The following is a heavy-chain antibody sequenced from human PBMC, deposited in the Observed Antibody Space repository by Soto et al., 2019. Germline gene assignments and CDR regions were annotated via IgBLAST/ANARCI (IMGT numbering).Heavy chain of an antibody. CDR1: GGSISSSSYY. V-gene: IGHV4-39*02. CDR3: AREGYGDYFDS. J-gene: IGHJ4*02. CDR2: IYYSGST. D-gene: IGHD4-17*01. Sequence: QLQLHESGTGLVKPSETLSLTCTVSGGSISSSSYYWGWIRQPPGKGLEWIGSIYYSGSTYYNPALKSRVTISADTSKNQFSLKLSSVTAADTAVYYCAREGYGDYFDSWGQGTLVTVSS.